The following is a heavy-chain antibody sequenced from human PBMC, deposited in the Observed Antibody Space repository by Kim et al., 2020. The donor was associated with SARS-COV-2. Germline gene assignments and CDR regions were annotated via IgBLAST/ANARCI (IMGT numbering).Heavy chain of an antibody. CDR1: GFTFSSYA. V-gene: IGHV3-23*01. CDR3: AKDRRSYYYYYYGMDV. J-gene: IGHJ6*02. Sequence: GGSLRLSCAASGFTFSSYAMSWVRQPPGKGLEWVSAISGSGGSTYYADSVKGRFTISSDNSNNTRYLQMNSLRAEDTAVYYGAKDRRSYYYYYYGMDVWGQGTTLTVS. CDR2: ISGSGGST. D-gene: IGHD6-13*01.